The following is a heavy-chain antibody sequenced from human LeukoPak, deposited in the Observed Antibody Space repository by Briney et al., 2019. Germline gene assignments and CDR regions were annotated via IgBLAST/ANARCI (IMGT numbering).Heavy chain of an antibody. J-gene: IGHJ4*02. CDR2: ISSSSSYI. V-gene: IGHV3-21*01. CDR3: ARDTGVAAPY. D-gene: IGHD2-15*01. CDR1: GFTFSSYS. Sequence: GGSLRLSCAASGFTFSSYSMNWVRQAPGKELEWVSSISSSSSYIYYADSVKGRFTISRDNAKNSLYLQMKSLRAEDTAVYYCARDTGVAAPYWGQGTLVTVSS.